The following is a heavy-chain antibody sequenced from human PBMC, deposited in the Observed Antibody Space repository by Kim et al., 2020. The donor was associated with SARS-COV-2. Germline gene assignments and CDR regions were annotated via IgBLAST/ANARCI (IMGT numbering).Heavy chain of an antibody. D-gene: IGHD1-1*01. V-gene: IGHV3-23*01. CDR3: AKGGSNNWSFFDY. Sequence: AAPVHSPYAHSRDHSKKTLYLQMNSLRAEDTALYYCAKGGSNNWSFFDYWGQGTLVTVSS. J-gene: IGHJ4*02.